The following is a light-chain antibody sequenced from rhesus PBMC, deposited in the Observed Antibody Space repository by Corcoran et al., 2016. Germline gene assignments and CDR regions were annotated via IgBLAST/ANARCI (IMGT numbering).Light chain of an antibody. CDR1: QGITNN. CDR2: EAS. Sequence: DIQMTQSPSSLSASVGDRVTITCRASQGITNNLAWYQQKPGETPKLLIYEASSLQGRIPSRFSGSGSGTDFTLTISSRQPEDFATYYCQHYYKIPYSFGQGTKVEIK. J-gene: IGKJ2*01. V-gene: IGKV1S17*01. CDR3: QHYYKIPYS.